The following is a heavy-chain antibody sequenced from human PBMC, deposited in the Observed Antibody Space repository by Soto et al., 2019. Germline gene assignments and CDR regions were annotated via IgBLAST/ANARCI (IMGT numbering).Heavy chain of an antibody. CDR2: INPNSGGT. J-gene: IGHJ3*02. Sequence: GASVKVSCKASGYTFTGYYMHWVRQAPGQGLEWMGWINPNSGGTNYAQKFQGWVTMTRDTSISTAYMELSRLRSDDTAVYYCARVGLSSSLDAFDIWGQGTMVTVSS. CDR1: GYTFTGYY. V-gene: IGHV1-2*04. CDR3: ARVGLSSSLDAFDI. D-gene: IGHD6-19*01.